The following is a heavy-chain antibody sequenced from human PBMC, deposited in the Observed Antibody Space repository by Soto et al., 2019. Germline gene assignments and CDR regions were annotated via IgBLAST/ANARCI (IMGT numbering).Heavy chain of an antibody. D-gene: IGHD6-13*01. CDR1: GGSISSGDYY. CDR3: ASRHSSPYFDY. CDR2: IYYSGST. Sequence: SETLSLTCTVSGGSISSGDYYWSWIRQPPGKGLEWIGCIYYSGSTYYNPSLKSRVTISVDTSKNQLSLKLSSVTAADTAVYYCASRHSSPYFDYWGQGTLVTVS. V-gene: IGHV4-30-4*01. J-gene: IGHJ4*02.